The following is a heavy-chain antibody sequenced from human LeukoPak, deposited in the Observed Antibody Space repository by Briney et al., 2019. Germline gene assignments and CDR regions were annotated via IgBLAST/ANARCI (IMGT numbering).Heavy chain of an antibody. Sequence: GASVKVSCKASGYTFTSYDINWVRQAPGQGLEWMGVINPIFHTPTYAKKFQGRLTITKDESMSTASMDLSSLISDDTAVYYCARGRTTGEFDYWGQGTLVTVSS. V-gene: IGHV1-69*05. CDR1: GYTFTSYD. J-gene: IGHJ4*02. D-gene: IGHD4-11*01. CDR2: INPIFHTP. CDR3: ARGRTTGEFDY.